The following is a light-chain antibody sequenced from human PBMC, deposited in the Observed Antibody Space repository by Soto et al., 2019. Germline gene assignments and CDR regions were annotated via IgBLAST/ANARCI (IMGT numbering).Light chain of an antibody. CDR3: QQYGSSRT. V-gene: IGKV3-20*01. Sequence: EIVLTQSPGTLSLSPGERATLSCRASQSVSSSYLAWYQQKPGQAPRLLIYGASSRATGIPDRFSGSGSGKDFTLTISRLEPEDFAVYYCQQYGSSRTFGQGPKVKIK. CDR1: QSVSSSY. CDR2: GAS. J-gene: IGKJ1*01.